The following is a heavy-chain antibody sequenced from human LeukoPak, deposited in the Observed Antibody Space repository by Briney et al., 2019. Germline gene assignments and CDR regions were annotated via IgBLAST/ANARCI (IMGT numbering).Heavy chain of an antibody. CDR3: AREGQGSTHFDY. V-gene: IGHV4-30-4*08. CDR2: IYYSGCI. D-gene: IGHD2-2*01. J-gene: IGHJ4*02. CDR1: GGSISSGDYY. Sequence: PSQTLSLTCTVSGGSISSGDYYWGWIRQPPGKGLEWIGYIYYSGCIYYNPCLKSRFTISVDTSKNQFSLKLSSVTAADTAVYYCAREGQGSTHFDYWGQGTLVTVSS.